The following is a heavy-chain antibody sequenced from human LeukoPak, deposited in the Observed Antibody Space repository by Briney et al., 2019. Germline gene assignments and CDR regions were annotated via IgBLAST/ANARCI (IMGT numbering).Heavy chain of an antibody. J-gene: IGHJ2*01. Sequence: SETLSLTCTVSGGSISSSSYYWGWIRQPPGEGLQWIGTIYYTGSTYYNPSLKSRITISVDTSKDQFSLKLSSVTAAETAVYYCARAGYGASVGWYFDLWGRGTLVTVSS. CDR1: GGSISSSSYY. CDR3: ARAGYGASVGWYFDL. V-gene: IGHV4-39*01. D-gene: IGHD4-17*01. CDR2: IYYTGST.